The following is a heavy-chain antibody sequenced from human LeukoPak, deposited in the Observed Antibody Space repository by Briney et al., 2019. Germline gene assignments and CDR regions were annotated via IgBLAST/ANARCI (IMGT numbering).Heavy chain of an antibody. Sequence: GGSLRLSCAASGFSLSSYDMNWVRQAPGKGLEWVSYISGSSGTIYYADSVKGRFTISRDNARNSLYLQMNSLRAEDTAVYYCARRSEFGVLYYMDVWGKGTTVTVSS. D-gene: IGHD3-16*01. J-gene: IGHJ6*03. V-gene: IGHV3-48*01. CDR2: ISGSSGTI. CDR3: ARRSEFGVLYYMDV. CDR1: GFSLSSYD.